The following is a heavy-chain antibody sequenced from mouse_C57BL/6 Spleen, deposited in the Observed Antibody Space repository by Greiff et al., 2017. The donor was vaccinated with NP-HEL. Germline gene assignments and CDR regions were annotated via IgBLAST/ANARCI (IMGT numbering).Heavy chain of an antibody. J-gene: IGHJ3*01. Sequence: EVQLQQSGPVLVKPGASVKMSCKASGYTFTDYYMNWVKQSHGKSLEWIGVINPYNGGTSYNQKFKGKATLTVDKSSSTAYMELNSLTSEDSAVYYGAPIFITTVVAPFAYWGQGTLVTVSA. CDR2: INPYNGGT. V-gene: IGHV1-19*01. D-gene: IGHD1-1*01. CDR3: APIFITTVVAPFAY. CDR1: GYTFTDYY.